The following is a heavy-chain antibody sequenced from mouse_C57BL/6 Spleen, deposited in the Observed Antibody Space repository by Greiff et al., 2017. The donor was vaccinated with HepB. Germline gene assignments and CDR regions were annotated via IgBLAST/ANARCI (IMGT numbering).Heavy chain of an antibody. J-gene: IGHJ1*03. CDR1: GFTFSSYG. Sequence: EVQGVESGGDLVKPGGSLKLSCAASGFTFSSYGMSWVRQTPDKRLEWVATISSGGSYTYYPDSVKGRFTISRDKAKNTLYLQMSSLKSEDTAMYYCARRGLYDRGYCDVWGTGTTVTVSS. D-gene: IGHD2-3*01. CDR2: ISSGGSYT. V-gene: IGHV5-6*01. CDR3: ARRGLYDRGYCDV.